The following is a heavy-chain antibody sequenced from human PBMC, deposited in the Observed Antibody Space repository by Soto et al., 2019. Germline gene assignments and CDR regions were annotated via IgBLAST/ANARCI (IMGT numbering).Heavy chain of an antibody. D-gene: IGHD3-22*01. J-gene: IGHJ4*02. V-gene: IGHV1-18*01. CDR2: ISAYNGNT. CDR1: GYTFTSYG. CDR3: ARDSRGDYYDSSGYSH. Sequence: GASVKVSCKASGYTFTSYGISWVRQAPGQGLEWMGWISAYNGNTNYAQKLQGRVTMTTDTSTSTAYMELRSLRSDDTAVYYCARDSRGDYYDSSGYSHWGQGTLVTVSS.